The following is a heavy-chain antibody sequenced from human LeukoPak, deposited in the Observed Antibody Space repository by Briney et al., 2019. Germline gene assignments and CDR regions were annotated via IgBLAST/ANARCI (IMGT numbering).Heavy chain of an antibody. V-gene: IGHV4-59*01. CDR2: IYYSGST. J-gene: IGHJ3*02. CDR3: ARDRHYYGSGLSDAFDI. CDR1: GGSISSYY. Sequence: SETLSLTCTVSGGSISSYYWSWIRQPPGKGLEWIGYIYYSGSTNYNPSLKSRVTISVDTSKNQFSLKLGSVTAADTAVYYCARDRHYYGSGLSDAFDIWGQGTMVTVSS. D-gene: IGHD3-10*01.